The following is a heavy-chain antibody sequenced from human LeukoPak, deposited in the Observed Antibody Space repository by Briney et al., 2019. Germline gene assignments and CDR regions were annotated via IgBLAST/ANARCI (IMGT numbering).Heavy chain of an antibody. V-gene: IGHV4-34*01. D-gene: IGHD4-23*01. CDR2: INHSGST. CDR3: ARVTVGRGGWFDP. J-gene: IGHJ5*02. Sequence: SETLSLTCAVYGGSFSGYYWSWLRQPPGKGLEWIGEINHSGSTNYNPSLKSRVTISVDTSKNQFSLKLNSVTAADTAVYYCARVTVGRGGWFDPWGQGTLVTVSS. CDR1: GGSFSGYY.